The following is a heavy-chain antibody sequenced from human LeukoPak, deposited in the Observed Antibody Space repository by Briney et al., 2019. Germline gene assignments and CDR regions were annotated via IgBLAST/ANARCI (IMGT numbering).Heavy chain of an antibody. D-gene: IGHD6-13*01. V-gene: IGHV1-46*01. CDR3: ARATAAAGTSWFDY. CDR2: INPSGGIT. CDR1: GYTFTSYY. Sequence: ASVKVSCKASGYTFTSYYMHWVRQAPGQGHEWMGIINPSGGITTYAQKFQGRVTMTRDTSTSTVYMELYSLRSEDTAIYYCARATAAAGTSWFDYWGQGTLVTVSS. J-gene: IGHJ4*02.